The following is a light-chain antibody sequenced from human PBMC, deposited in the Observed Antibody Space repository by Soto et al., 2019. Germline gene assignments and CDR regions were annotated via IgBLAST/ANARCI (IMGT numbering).Light chain of an antibody. Sequence: EIVMTQSPATLSVSPGERATLSCRASQSVSSNLAWYQQKPGQAPRLLLYGASTRATGIPGRFSGSGSGTEFTLTIPSLQSEDFAVYSCQKHNYWPSFAQGTSWRSN. J-gene: IGKJ2*01. V-gene: IGKV3-15*01. CDR1: QSVSSN. CDR3: QKHNYWPS. CDR2: GAS.